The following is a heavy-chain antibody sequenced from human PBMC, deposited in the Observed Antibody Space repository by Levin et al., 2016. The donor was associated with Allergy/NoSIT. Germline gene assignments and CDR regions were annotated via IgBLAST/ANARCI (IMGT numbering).Heavy chain of an antibody. J-gene: IGHJ6*02. CDR1: GFTVSSNY. CDR2: IYSGGST. CDR3: ARDRVAAAAPYYYYYGMDV. V-gene: IGHV3-53*04. Sequence: GGSLRLSCAASGFTVSSNYMSWVRQAPGKGLEWVSVIYSGGSTYYADSVKGRFTISRHNSKNTLYLQMNSLRAEDTAVYYCARDRVAAAAPYYYYYGMDVWGQGTTVTVSS. D-gene: IGHD6-13*01.